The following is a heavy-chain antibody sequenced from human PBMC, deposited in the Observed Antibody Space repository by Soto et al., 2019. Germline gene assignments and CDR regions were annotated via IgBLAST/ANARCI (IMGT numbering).Heavy chain of an antibody. J-gene: IGHJ3*02. Sequence: QVQLQESGPGLVKPSQTLSLTCTVSGGSISSGGYYWSWIRQHPGKGLEWIGYIYYSGSTYYNPSLQSRVTISVDTSKNQFSLKLSSVTAADTAVYYCARGWAVGDYGAFDIWGQGTMVTVSS. V-gene: IGHV4-31*03. CDR3: ARGWAVGDYGAFDI. D-gene: IGHD4-17*01. CDR2: IYYSGST. CDR1: GGSISSGGYY.